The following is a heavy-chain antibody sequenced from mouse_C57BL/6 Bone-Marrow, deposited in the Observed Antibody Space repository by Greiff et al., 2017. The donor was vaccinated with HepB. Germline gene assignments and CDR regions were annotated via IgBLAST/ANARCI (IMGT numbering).Heavy chain of an antibody. V-gene: IGHV1-81*01. D-gene: IGHD1-1*01. CDR1: GYTFTSYG. CDR3: ASRGNLLLLPGFAY. Sequence: QVQLQQSGAELARPGASVKLSCKASGYTFTSYGISWVKQRTGQGLEWIGEIYPRSGNTYYNEKFKGKATLTADKSSSTAYMELRSLTSGDSAVYFCASRGNLLLLPGFAYWGQGTLVTVSA. J-gene: IGHJ3*01. CDR2: IYPRSGNT.